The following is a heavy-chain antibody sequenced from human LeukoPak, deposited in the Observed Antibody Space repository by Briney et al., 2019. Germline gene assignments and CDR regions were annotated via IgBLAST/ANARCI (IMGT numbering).Heavy chain of an antibody. D-gene: IGHD3-9*01. J-gene: IGHJ6*02. V-gene: IGHV3-66*04. CDR3: ASHPRYDIYGMDV. CDR1: GFTITSNY. CDR2: FYSGGAT. Sequence: QPGGSLRLSCVASGFTITSNYVSWVRQVPGKGLEWVSFFYSGGATYYADSVKGRFTISGDNAKNSLYVQMNSLRDEDTAVYYCASHPRYDIYGMDVWGQGTTVTVSS.